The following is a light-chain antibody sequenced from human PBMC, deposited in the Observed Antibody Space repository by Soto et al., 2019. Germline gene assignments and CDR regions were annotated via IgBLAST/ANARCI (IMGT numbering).Light chain of an antibody. V-gene: IGKV3-15*01. J-gene: IGKJ1*01. CDR3: QQFNNWPPWT. CDR1: QSVTIH. CDR2: GAS. Sequence: EIVFTQYPGTLSLSAAERATLSCPAIQSVTIHYVAWDQQKPCQAPRLRIYGASTMATGIPARFSGSGSGTEFTLTSCSLQSEDFAVYRCQQFNNWPPWTFGQGTKV.